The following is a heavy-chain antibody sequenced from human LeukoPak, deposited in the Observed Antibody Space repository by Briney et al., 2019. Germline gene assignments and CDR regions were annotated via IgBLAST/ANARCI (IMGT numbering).Heavy chain of an antibody. CDR1: GFTFSSYA. J-gene: IGHJ4*02. Sequence: PGGSLSLSCAASGFTFSSYAMSWVRQAPGKGLEWVSAISGSGGSTYYADSVKGRFTISRDNSKNTLYLQMNSLRAEDTAVYYCARETTVTTGPDYWGQGTLVTVSS. CDR3: ARETTVTTGPDY. CDR2: ISGSGGST. V-gene: IGHV3-23*01. D-gene: IGHD4-17*01.